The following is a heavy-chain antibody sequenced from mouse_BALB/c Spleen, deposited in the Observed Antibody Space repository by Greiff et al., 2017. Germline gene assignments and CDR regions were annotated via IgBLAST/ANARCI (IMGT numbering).Heavy chain of an antibody. V-gene: IGHV1S81*02. Sequence: QVQLQQSGAELVKPGASVKLSCKASGYTFTSYYMYWVKQRPGQGLEWIGEINPSNGGTNFNEKFKSKATLTVDKSSSKAYMQLSSLTSEDSAVYFCTRWVLLFDYWGQGTTLTVSS. J-gene: IGHJ2*01. CDR1: GYTFTSYY. CDR2: INPSNGGT. CDR3: TRWVLLFDY.